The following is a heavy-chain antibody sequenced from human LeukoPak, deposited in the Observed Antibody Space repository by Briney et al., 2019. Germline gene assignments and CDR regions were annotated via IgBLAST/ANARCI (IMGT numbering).Heavy chain of an antibody. CDR1: GFTFSSYA. Sequence: GGSLRLSCAASGFTFSSYAMSWVRQAPGKGLEWVSGISGSGPYTFYTNSVKGRFTISRDSSKNTLYLQMNSLRAEDTALYYCAKHGYCSGISCFFDFWGQGTLVTVSS. V-gene: IGHV3-23*01. CDR3: AKHGYCSGISCFFDF. CDR2: ISGSGPYT. J-gene: IGHJ4*02. D-gene: IGHD2-2*03.